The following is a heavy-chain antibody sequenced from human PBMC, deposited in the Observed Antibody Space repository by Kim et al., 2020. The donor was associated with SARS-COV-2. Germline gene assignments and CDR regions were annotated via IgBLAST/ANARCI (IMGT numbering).Heavy chain of an antibody. CDR2: INHSGST. CDR1: GGSFSVYN. V-gene: IGHV4-34*04. J-gene: IGHJ6*02. Sequence: SETLSLTCAVYGGSFSVYNWSWIRQPPGKGLEWIGEINHSGSTSHSPSLKSRPTTSVDASKSQFSLRLKSVTAADTAVYYCARGRAGVVPAPVLGLGPYYDYYAMDVWGQGTAVAVSS. D-gene: IGHD3-3*01. CDR3: ARGRAGVVPAPVLGLGPYYDYYAMDV.